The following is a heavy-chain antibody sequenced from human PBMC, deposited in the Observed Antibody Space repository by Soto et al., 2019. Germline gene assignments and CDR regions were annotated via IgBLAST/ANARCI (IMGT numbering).Heavy chain of an antibody. J-gene: IGHJ5*02. Sequence: SETLSLTCTVSGGSISSGGYYWSWIRQHPGKGLEWIGYIYYSGSTYYNPSLKSRLTISVDMSKNQFSLKLSSVTAADTAVYYCARDRPSSGGSPLGWFDPWGQGTLVTVSS. D-gene: IGHD2-15*01. V-gene: IGHV4-31*03. CDR1: GGSISSGGYY. CDR3: ARDRPSSGGSPLGWFDP. CDR2: IYYSGST.